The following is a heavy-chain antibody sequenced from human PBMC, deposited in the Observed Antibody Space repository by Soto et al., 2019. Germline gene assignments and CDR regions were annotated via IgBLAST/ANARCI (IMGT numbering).Heavy chain of an antibody. V-gene: IGHV4-4*07. Sequence: VQLQESGPGLVKSSEILSLTCTVSGGSISSYYWAWIRQPVGEGLEYIGRIYTSDRTNYNPSFKSRVTMSVDASKNQFSLQMTSVTAADTAVYYWASLVYSSGCYYFDYWGPGTLVTVSS. J-gene: IGHJ4*02. CDR1: GGSISSYY. CDR2: IYTSDRT. CDR3: ASLVYSSGCYYFDY. D-gene: IGHD3-10*01.